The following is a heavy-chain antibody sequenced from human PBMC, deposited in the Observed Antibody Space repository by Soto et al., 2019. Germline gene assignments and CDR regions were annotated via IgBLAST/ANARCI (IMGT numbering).Heavy chain of an antibody. CDR3: AVDIMGTGSY. Sequence: EVQVVESGGGLVQPGGSLRLSCAASGFTFSDHYMDWVRQAPGKGLEWVGRSRNKAISYSTEYAASVRGRFTISRDDSGDSVYLEMNSLKTEDTAVYYCAVDIMGTGSYWGQGTLVTVSS. CDR2: SRNKAISYST. V-gene: IGHV3-72*01. CDR1: GFTFSDHY. D-gene: IGHD5-12*01. J-gene: IGHJ4*02.